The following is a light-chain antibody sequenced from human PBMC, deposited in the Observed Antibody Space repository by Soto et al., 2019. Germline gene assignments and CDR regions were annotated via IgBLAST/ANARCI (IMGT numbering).Light chain of an antibody. V-gene: IGKV1-5*01. CDR1: QSINSW. CDR2: DAS. Sequence: DIQMTQSPSTLSASVGDRVTITCRSSQSINSWLAWYQQKPGKAPQILIYDASTLKSGVPSRFSASGSGTEFTLIISSLQPDDFATYYCQHYNSYSEAFGQGTKVDIK. CDR3: QHYNSYSEA. J-gene: IGKJ1*01.